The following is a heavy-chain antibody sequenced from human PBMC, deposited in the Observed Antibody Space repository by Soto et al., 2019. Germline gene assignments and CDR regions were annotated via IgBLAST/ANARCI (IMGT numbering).Heavy chain of an antibody. D-gene: IGHD2-2*02. V-gene: IGHV3-30*18. CDR1: GFTFSRYG. CDR3: AKDGPDTSPFDY. Sequence: QVQLVESGGGVVQPGRSLRLSCAASGFTFSRYGMHWVRQAPGKGLEWVAVISSDGRSKYYADSVKGRFTISRDNSKNTLYLQMDGLRVEDTSIFYCAKDGPDTSPFDYWGQGTLVTVSS. J-gene: IGHJ4*02. CDR2: ISSDGRSK.